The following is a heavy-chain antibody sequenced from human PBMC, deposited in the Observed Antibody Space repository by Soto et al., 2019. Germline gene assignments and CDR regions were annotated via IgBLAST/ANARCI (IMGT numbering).Heavy chain of an antibody. Sequence: QVQLVQSGAEVKKPGSSVKVSCKASGGTFSSYAISWVRQAPGQGLEWMGGIIPIFGTANYAQKFQGRVTITSDESTREDYMELSSLRSEDTAVYYCAIVSSGDSGRSERGIGAFDIWGQGTMVTVSS. D-gene: IGHD1-26*01. CDR1: GGTFSSYA. J-gene: IGHJ3*02. V-gene: IGHV1-69*01. CDR3: AIVSSGDSGRSERGIGAFDI. CDR2: IIPIFGTA.